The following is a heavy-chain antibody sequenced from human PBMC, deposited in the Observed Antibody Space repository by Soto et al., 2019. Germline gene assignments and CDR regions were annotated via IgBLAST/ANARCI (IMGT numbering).Heavy chain of an antibody. J-gene: IGHJ6*02. CDR3: ARGHSTDCSNGVCSFFYNHEMDV. CDR2: INPKSGGT. D-gene: IGHD2-8*01. Sequence: ASVKVSCKASGYSFTDYHIHWVRQAPGQGLEWLGRINPKSGGTSTAQKFQGWVTMTRDRSISTVYMELTRLRSDDTTVYFCARGHSTDCSNGVCSFFYNHEMDVWGQGTTVTVSS. V-gene: IGHV1-2*04. CDR1: GYSFTDYH.